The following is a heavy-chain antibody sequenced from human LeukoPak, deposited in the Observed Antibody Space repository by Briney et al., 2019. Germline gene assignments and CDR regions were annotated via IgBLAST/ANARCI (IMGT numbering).Heavy chain of an antibody. D-gene: IGHD6-19*01. CDR3: AKYGNSGWVVDN. CDR2: IYYTGGT. Sequence: SETLSLTCTVSGGSIGSDYWTWIRQPPGKGLEYIGYIYYTGGTNYNPSLKSRVTISVDTSKNQFSLKLSSVTAADTAVYFCAKYGNSGWVVDNWGQGTLVTVSS. J-gene: IGHJ4*02. V-gene: IGHV4-59*08. CDR1: GGSIGSDY.